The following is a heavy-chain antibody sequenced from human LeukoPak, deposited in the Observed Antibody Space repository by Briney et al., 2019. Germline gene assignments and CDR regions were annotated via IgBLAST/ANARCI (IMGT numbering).Heavy chain of an antibody. V-gene: IGHV4-31*03. D-gene: IGHD3-3*01. CDR2: IYYSGST. CDR1: GGSISSGGYY. CDR3: ARSGGYDFWSGSPMWFDP. J-gene: IGHJ5*02. Sequence: SETLSLTCTVSGGSISSGGYYWSWIRQHPGKGLEWIGYIYYSGSTYYHPSLKSRVTISVDTSKNQCSLKLSSVTAADTAVYYCARSGGYDFWSGSPMWFDPWGQGTLVTVSS.